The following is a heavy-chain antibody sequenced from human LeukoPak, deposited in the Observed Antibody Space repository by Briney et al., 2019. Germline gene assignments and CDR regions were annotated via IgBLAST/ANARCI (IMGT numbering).Heavy chain of an antibody. CDR2: ISYDGSNK. Sequence: GGSLRLSCAASGFTFSSHAMHWVRQAPGKGLEWVAVISYDGSNKYYADSVKGRFTISRDSSRNTLFLHMNTLRAEDTAIYYCAKDRTVGASYWYFDLWGRGTLVTVSS. V-gene: IGHV3-30-3*01. D-gene: IGHD1-26*01. J-gene: IGHJ2*01. CDR3: AKDRTVGASYWYFDL. CDR1: GFTFSSHA.